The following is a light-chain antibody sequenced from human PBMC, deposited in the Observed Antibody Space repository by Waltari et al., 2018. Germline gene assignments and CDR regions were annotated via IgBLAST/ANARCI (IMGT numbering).Light chain of an antibody. CDR3: SSQSSNDVVL. CDR1: SNDVGGYNS. V-gene: IGLV2-14*01. CDR2: DVS. Sequence: QSALTQPASASGSPGQSVTIFCAGPSNDVGGYNSVSWYQEHPGQAPRVIIYDVSDRPSGVSDLFSGSKSGNTASLTISGLQAEDEADYYCSSQSSNDVVLFGGGTKLTVL. J-gene: IGLJ2*01.